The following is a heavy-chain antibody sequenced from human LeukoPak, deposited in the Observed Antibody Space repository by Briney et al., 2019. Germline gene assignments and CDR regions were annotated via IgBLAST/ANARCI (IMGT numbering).Heavy chain of an antibody. CDR1: GFTFSDYY. D-gene: IGHD3-22*01. V-gene: IGHV3-11*04. J-gene: IGHJ4*02. CDR2: ITSSSSTI. Sequence: GGSLRLSCAASGFTFSDYYMSWVRQAPGKGLEWVSYITSSSSTIYYADSVKGRFTISRDNAKNSLYLQMNSLRAEDTAVYYCARDIYYDSSGYYGSVYWGQGTLVTVSS. CDR3: ARDIYYDSSGYYGSVY.